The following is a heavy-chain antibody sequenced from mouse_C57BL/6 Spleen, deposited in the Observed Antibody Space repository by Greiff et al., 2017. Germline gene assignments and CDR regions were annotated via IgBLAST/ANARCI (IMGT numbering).Heavy chain of an antibody. Sequence: QVQLQQPGAELVMPGASVKLSCKASGYTFTSYWMHWVKQRPGQGLEWIGEIDPSDSYTNYNQKFKGKSTLTVDKASSTAYMQLSRLTTEDSAVYYWARAFITTVEGFPYYFDYWGQGTTLTVSS. V-gene: IGHV1-69*01. CDR3: ARAFITTVEGFPYYFDY. D-gene: IGHD1-1*01. CDR1: GYTFTSYW. CDR2: IDPSDSYT. J-gene: IGHJ2*01.